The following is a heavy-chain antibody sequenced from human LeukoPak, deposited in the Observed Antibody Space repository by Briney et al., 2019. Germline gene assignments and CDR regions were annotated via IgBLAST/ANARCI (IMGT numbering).Heavy chain of an antibody. V-gene: IGHV3-7*01. D-gene: IGHD1-20*01. Sequence: GGCLRLSCAASGFTFSTYWMMWSRQALGKGLEWVANIKEDGSEKYYVDSVKGRFTISRDGAKNSLYLQMNSLRAEDTAVYYCARGLTVKDYWGQGTLVTVSS. CDR2: IKEDGSEK. J-gene: IGHJ4*02. CDR1: GFTFSTYW. CDR3: ARGLTVKDY.